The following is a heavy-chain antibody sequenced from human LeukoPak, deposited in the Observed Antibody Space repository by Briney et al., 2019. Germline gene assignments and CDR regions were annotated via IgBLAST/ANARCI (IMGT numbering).Heavy chain of an antibody. J-gene: IGHJ4*02. CDR3: ATHGDYEAALDY. D-gene: IGHD4-17*01. Sequence: GASVKVSCKASGYTFTGYYMHWVRQAPGQGLEWMGWISAYNGNTNYAQKLQGRVTMTTDTSTSTAYMELRSLRSDDTAVYYCATHGDYEAALDYWGQGTLVTVSS. CDR2: ISAYNGNT. V-gene: IGHV1-18*04. CDR1: GYTFTGYY.